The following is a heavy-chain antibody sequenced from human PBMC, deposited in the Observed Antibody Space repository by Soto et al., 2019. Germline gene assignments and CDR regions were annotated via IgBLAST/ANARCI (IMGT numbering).Heavy chain of an antibody. J-gene: IGHJ4*02. CDR1: DFTFRNYW. CDR2: IKPDGSAT. V-gene: IGHV3-7*03. Sequence: GGSLRLSCATSDFTFRNYWMNWVRQAPGKGLEWVANIKPDGSATNYVDSVKGRFTISRDNVRKSVSLQMNSLRVEDTAVYFCFGGNGGPQWGQGTLVTVSS. CDR3: FGGNGGPQ. D-gene: IGHD3-16*01.